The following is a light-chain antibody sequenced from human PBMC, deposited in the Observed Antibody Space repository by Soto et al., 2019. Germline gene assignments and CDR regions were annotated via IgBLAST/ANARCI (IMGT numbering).Light chain of an antibody. CDR3: QSYDSSLSGAVV. CDR1: SSNIGAGYH. J-gene: IGLJ3*02. V-gene: IGLV1-40*01. Sequence: QSVLTQPPSVSGAPGQRVTISCTGSSSNIGAGYHVHWYQQLPGTAPRLLIYGNSNRPSGVPDRFSGSKSGTSASLAITGLQAEDEADDSCQSYDSSLSGAVVFGGGTKLTVL. CDR2: GNS.